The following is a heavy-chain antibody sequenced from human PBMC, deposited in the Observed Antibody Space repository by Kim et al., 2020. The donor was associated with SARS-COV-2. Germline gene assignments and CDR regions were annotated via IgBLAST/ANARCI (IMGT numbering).Heavy chain of an antibody. CDR1: GFTFDDYG. D-gene: IGHD4-17*01. Sequence: GGSLRLSCAASGFTFDDYGMSWVRQAPGKGLEWVSGINWNGGSTGYADSVKGRFTISRDNAKNSLYLQMNSLRAEDTALYHCARDLNPGDYSGDAFDIWGQGTMVTVFS. J-gene: IGHJ3*02. V-gene: IGHV3-20*01. CDR2: INWNGGST. CDR3: ARDLNPGDYSGDAFDI.